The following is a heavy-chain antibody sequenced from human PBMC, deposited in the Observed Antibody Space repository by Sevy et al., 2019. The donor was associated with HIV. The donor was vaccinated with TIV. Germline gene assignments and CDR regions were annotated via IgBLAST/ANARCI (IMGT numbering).Heavy chain of an antibody. J-gene: IGHJ6*02. CDR1: GYTFTSYY. CDR2: INPSGGST. CDR3: ARALYDFWSGYYRGYYYYYGMDV. Sequence: ASVKVSCKASGYTFTSYYMHWVRQAPGQGLEWMGIINPSGGSTSYAQKFQGRVTMTRDTSTSTVYMELGSLRSEDTAVYYCARALYDFWSGYYRGYYYYYGMDVWGQGTTVTVSS. V-gene: IGHV1-46*03. D-gene: IGHD3-3*01.